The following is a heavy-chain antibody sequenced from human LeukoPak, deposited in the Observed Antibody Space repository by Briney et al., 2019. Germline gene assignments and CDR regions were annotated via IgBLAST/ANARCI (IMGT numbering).Heavy chain of an antibody. CDR2: ISGSGGST. V-gene: IGHV3-23*01. CDR1: GFTFSSYA. J-gene: IGHJ4*02. CDR3: AKPDIVVVPAATIRPLDY. Sequence: GGSLRLSCAASGFTFSSYAMSWVRQAPGKGLEWVSAISGSGGSTYYADSVKGRFTISRDNSKNTLYLQMNSLRAVDTAVYYCAKPDIVVVPAATIRPLDYWGQGTLVTVSS. D-gene: IGHD2-2*01.